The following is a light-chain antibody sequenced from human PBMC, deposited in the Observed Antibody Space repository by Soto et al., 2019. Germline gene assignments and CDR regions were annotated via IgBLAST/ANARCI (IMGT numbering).Light chain of an antibody. J-gene: IGLJ1*01. V-gene: IGLV2-14*01. CDR1: SSDVGDYNY. CDR2: EVS. Sequence: QSVLTQPASVSGSPGQSITISCTGTSSDVGDYNYVSWYQQVPGKAPKVMIYEVSNRPSGVSNRFSGSKSGITASLTISGLQAEDEADYYCSSYTSSSTYVFGTGTKATAL. CDR3: SSYTSSSTYV.